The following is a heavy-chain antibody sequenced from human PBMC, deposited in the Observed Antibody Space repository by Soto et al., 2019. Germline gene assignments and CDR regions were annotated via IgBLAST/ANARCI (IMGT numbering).Heavy chain of an antibody. Sequence: SETLSLTCAVYGGSFSGYYWSWIRQPPGKGLEWIGEINHSESTNYNPSLKSRVTISVDTSKNQFSLKLSSVTAADTAVYYCARVPRKYYYDGSGWFDPWGQGTLVTVSS. J-gene: IGHJ5*02. CDR3: ARVPRKYYYDGSGWFDP. CDR2: INHSEST. V-gene: IGHV4-34*01. D-gene: IGHD3-22*01. CDR1: GGSFSGYY.